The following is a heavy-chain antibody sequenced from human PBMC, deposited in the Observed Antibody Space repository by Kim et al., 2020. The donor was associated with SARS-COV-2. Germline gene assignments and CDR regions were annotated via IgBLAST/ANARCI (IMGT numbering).Heavy chain of an antibody. D-gene: IGHD3-10*01. V-gene: IGHV1-24*01. CDR3: ATDRGGSGARYYYYYGMDV. Sequence: ASVKVSCKVTGNTLTELSMHWVRQAPGKGLEWMGSLDPEDGEIIYAQKFQGRVTMTEDTSTDIAYMELSSLRSEDTAVYYCATDRGGSGARYYYYYGMDVWGQGTTVTVSS. CDR2: LDPEDGEI. CDR1: GNTLTELS. J-gene: IGHJ6*02.